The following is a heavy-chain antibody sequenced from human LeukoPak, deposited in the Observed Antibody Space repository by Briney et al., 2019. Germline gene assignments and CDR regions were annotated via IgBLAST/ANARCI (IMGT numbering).Heavy chain of an antibody. D-gene: IGHD1-14*01. CDR3: ARSDNAVSNWFDP. J-gene: IGHJ5*02. CDR2: INHSGST. V-gene: IGHV4-34*01. CDR1: GGSFSGYY. Sequence: SETLSLTCAVYGGSFSGYYWSWIRQPPGKGLEWIGEINHSGSTNYNPSLKSRVTISVDTSKNQFSLKLSSVTAADTAVYYWARSDNAVSNWFDPWGQGTLVTVSS.